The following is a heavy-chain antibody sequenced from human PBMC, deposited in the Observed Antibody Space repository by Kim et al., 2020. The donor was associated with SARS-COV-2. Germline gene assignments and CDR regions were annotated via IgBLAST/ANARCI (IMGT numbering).Heavy chain of an antibody. J-gene: IGHJ4*02. V-gene: IGHV4-39*01. CDR2: IYYSGST. CDR1: GGSISSSSYY. D-gene: IGHD1-26*01. CDR3: ARRASGSYSYYFDY. Sequence: SETLSLTCTVSGGSISSSSYYWGWIRQPPGKGLEWIGSIYYSGSTYYNPSLKSRVTISVDTSKNQFSLKLSSVTAADTAVYYCARRASGSYSYYFDYWGQGTLVTVSS.